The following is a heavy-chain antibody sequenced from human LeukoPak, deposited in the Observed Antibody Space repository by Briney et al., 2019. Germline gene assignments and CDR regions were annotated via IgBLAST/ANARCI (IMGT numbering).Heavy chain of an antibody. V-gene: IGHV3-30*04. D-gene: IGHD2-2*03. CDR1: GFTFSSYA. CDR3: ARDWHGYFDC. J-gene: IGHJ4*02. CDR2: ISYDGSNK. Sequence: GRSLRLSCAASGFTFSSYAMHWVRQAPGKGLEWVAVISYDGSNKYYADSVKGRFTISRDNSKNTLYLQMNSLRAEDTAVYYCARDWHGYFDCWGQGTLVTISS.